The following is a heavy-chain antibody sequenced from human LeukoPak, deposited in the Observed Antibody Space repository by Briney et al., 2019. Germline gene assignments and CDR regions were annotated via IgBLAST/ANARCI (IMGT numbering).Heavy chain of an antibody. V-gene: IGHV3-23*01. D-gene: IGHD2-15*01. CDR2: ISGRGGST. Sequence: PGGSLRLSCAASGFTFSSYAMSWVRQAPGKGLEWVSAISGRGGSTDYADSVKGRFTISRDNSKNTLYLQMNSLRAEDTAVYYCAKEHCTGGGCSEQDWGQGTLVTVSS. J-gene: IGHJ4*02. CDR3: AKEHCTGGGCSEQD. CDR1: GFTFSSYA.